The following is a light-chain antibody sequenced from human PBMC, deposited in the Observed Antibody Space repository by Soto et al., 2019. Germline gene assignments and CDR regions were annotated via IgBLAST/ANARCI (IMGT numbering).Light chain of an antibody. CDR3: QQSYSPPPIT. J-gene: IGKJ5*01. Sequence: VMTQSPATLSVSPGERATLSCRASQSVSSNLAWYQQKPGQAPRLLIYAASTRATGIPARFSGSGSGTEFTLTISSLQPEDFATYYCQQSYSPPPITFGQGTRLEIK. CDR1: QSVSSN. V-gene: IGKV3-15*01. CDR2: AAS.